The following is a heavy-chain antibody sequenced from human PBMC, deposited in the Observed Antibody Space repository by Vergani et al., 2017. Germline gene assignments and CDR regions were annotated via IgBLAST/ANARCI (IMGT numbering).Heavy chain of an antibody. CDR1: GGTFSSYA. D-gene: IGHD2-21*02. V-gene: IGHV1-69*01. CDR3: AGDSRSRYCGGDSYSDFDY. CDR2: IIPIFGTA. J-gene: IGHJ4*02. Sequence: QVQLVQSGAEVKKPGSSVKVSCKASGGTFSSYAISWVRQAPGQGLEWMGGIIPIFGTANYAQKVQGRVTITADESTSTAYMELSSLRSEDTAVYYCAGDSRSRYCGGDSYSDFDYWGQGTLVTVSS.